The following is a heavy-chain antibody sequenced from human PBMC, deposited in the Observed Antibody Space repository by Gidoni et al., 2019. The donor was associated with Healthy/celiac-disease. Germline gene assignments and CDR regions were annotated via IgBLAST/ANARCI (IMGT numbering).Heavy chain of an antibody. D-gene: IGHD6-13*01. CDR3: ARGLRTYSSSWKNWFDP. CDR1: GGPFSGYY. CDR2: INHSGST. V-gene: IGHV4-34*01. Sequence: QVQLQQWGAGLLKPSETLSLTRAVYGGPFSGYYWSWLRQPPGKGLEWIGEINHSGSTNYNPSLESRVTISVDTSKNQFSLKLSSVTAADTAVYYCARGLRTYSSSWKNWFDPWGQGTLVTVSS. J-gene: IGHJ5*02.